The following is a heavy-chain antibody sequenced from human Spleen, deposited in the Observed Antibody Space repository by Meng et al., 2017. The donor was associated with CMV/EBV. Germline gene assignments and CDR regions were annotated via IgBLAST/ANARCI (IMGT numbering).Heavy chain of an antibody. V-gene: IGHV3-7*01. CDR1: GFIFSRYW. CDR2: INQDGSEK. J-gene: IGHJ6*02. Sequence: GESLKISCAASGFIFSRYWINWVRQAPGKGLEWVANINQDGSEKYSVDSVKGRLTISRDNAKNSLYLQMNSLRAEDTAVYYCARVGLERYYYYGMDVWGQGTTVTVSS. D-gene: IGHD3-16*01. CDR3: ARVGLERYYYYGMDV.